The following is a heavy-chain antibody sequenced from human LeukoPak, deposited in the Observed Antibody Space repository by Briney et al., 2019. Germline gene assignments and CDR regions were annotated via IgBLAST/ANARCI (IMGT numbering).Heavy chain of an antibody. V-gene: IGHV4-34*01. CDR3: ARAHRVAYYYGSGSYYNEYYYYGMDV. J-gene: IGHJ6*02. Sequence: SETLSLTCAVHGGSFSGYYWSWIRQPPGKGLEWIGEINHSGSTNYNPSLKSRVTISVDTSKNQFSLKLSSVTAAYTAVYYCARAHRVAYYYGSGSYYNEYYYYGMDVWGQGTTVTVSS. CDR2: INHSGST. CDR1: GGSFSGYY. D-gene: IGHD3-10*01.